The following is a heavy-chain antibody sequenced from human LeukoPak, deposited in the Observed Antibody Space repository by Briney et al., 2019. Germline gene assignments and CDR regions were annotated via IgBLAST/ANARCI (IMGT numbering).Heavy chain of an antibody. CDR1: GFIFSSYA. CDR3: AKDSPHDYVWANYKLGWFFDY. J-gene: IGHJ4*02. D-gene: IGHD3-16*01. V-gene: IGHV3-33*03. CDR2: IWPDGVTK. Sequence: GGSLRLSCQTSGFIFSSYAMHWVRQAPGRGLDWVAMIWPDGVTKLYADSVKGRFTISRDNSKDTLYLQMNSLRGDDTAVYYCAKDSPHDYVWANYKLGWFFDYWGQGTLVTVSS.